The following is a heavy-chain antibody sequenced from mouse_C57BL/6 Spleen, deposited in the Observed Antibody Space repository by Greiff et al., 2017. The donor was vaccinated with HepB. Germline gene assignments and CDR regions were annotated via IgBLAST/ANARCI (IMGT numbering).Heavy chain of an antibody. CDR3: ARSDDGYYYFGY. D-gene: IGHD2-3*01. Sequence: VQLQQSGAELARPGASVKLSCKASGYTFTSYGISWVKQRTGQGLEWIGEIYPRSGNTYYNEKFKGKATLTADKSSSTAYMELRSLTSEDSAVYFCARSDDGYYYFGYWGQGTTLTVSS. CDR2: IYPRSGNT. J-gene: IGHJ2*01. CDR1: GYTFTSYG. V-gene: IGHV1-81*01.